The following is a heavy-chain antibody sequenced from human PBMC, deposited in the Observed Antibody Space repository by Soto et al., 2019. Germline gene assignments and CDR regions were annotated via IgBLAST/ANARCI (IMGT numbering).Heavy chain of an antibody. V-gene: IGHV4-38-2*02. D-gene: IGHD3-10*01. Sequence: SETLSLTCAVSGYSIGSGYYWGWIRQPPGKGLEWIGSIYHIGSTYYNPSLKSRVTISVDTSKNHFSLKLRSVTATDTAVYYCARDSRGDNWFGPWGQGTLVTVSS. CDR3: ARDSRGDNWFGP. CDR2: IYHIGST. CDR1: GYSIGSGYY. J-gene: IGHJ5*02.